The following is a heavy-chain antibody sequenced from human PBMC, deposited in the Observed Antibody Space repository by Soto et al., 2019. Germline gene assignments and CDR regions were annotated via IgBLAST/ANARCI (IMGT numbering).Heavy chain of an antibody. Sequence: PVRSMRLSCTASGFTFINHAMHCVLQAPGKGLEWVSYISSSSSTIYYADSVKGRFTISRDNAKNSLYLQMNSLRDEDTAVYYCAREGGNLNGFDPWGQGTLVTVSS. V-gene: IGHV3-48*02. D-gene: IGHD1-26*01. J-gene: IGHJ5*02. CDR1: GFTFINHA. CDR2: ISSSSSTI. CDR3: AREGGNLNGFDP.